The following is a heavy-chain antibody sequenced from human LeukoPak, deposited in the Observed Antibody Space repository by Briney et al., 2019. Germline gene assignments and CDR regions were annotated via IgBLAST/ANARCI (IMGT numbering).Heavy chain of an antibody. CDR1: GYKLTNNW. V-gene: IGHV5-51*01. J-gene: IGHJ4*02. CDR2: IYPGDSDT. D-gene: IGHD1-26*01. Sequence: GESLKISCKISGYKLTNNWIGWVRQVPGKGLEWMGIIYPGDSDTRYSPSFQGQVTISADKSISTAYLQWSSLKASDTAMYYCARQVGATQHFDYWGQGTLVTVSS. CDR3: ARQVGATQHFDY.